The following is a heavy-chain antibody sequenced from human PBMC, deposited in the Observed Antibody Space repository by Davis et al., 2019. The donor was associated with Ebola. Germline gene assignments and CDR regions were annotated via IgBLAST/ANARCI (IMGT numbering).Heavy chain of an antibody. CDR2: IIPIFGTA. CDR1: GYKFITYY. V-gene: IGHV1-69*13. J-gene: IGHJ4*02. Sequence: AASVKVSCKASGYKFITYYMHWVRQAPGQGLEWMGGIIPIFGTANYAQKFQGRVTITADESTSTAYMELSSLRSEDTAVYYCARGWLEPYWGQGTLVTVSS. D-gene: IGHD3-22*01. CDR3: ARGWLEPY.